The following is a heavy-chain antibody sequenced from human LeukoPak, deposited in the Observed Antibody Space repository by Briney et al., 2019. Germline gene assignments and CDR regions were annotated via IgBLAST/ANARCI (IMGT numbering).Heavy chain of an antibody. CDR1: RFPFNDYS. V-gene: IGHV3-23*01. CDR3: AKQDYGDYAQFDY. Sequence: GGSLRLSCAASRFPFNDYSMNWVRQAPGKGLEWVSAISCNGGSTYYADSMKGRFTISRDNSKNTLYLQMNSLRSEDTAVYYCAKQDYGDYAQFDYWGQGTLVTVSS. J-gene: IGHJ4*02. D-gene: IGHD4-17*01. CDR2: ISCNGGST.